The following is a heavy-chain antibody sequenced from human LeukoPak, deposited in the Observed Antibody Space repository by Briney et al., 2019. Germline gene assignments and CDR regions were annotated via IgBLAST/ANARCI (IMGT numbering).Heavy chain of an antibody. CDR3: AGDYDISGYMQMGVLDP. CDR2: IYYSGNT. V-gene: IGHV4-59*01. J-gene: IGHJ5*02. Sequence: SGTLSLTCGVSGVSISDYCRSWIRQAPGKGLQWIGYIYYSGNTNYNPHLQSGVTSSSHTSNKQFSLKRTSMTCADTAVYCVAGDYDISGYMQMGVLDPWGQGTMVTVSS. CDR1: GVSISDYC. D-gene: IGHD3-22*01.